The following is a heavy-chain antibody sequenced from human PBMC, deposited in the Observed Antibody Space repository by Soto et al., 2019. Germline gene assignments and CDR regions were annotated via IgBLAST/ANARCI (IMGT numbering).Heavy chain of an antibody. Sequence: QVQLVQSGAGVVQPGTSLRLSCAASGFTFSRYAIQWVRQAPGKGLEWVAVISYDGSTQDFADSVKGRITISRDNSKNILYLQMDSLRGEDTAVYYCAKERLIAARHGLDLWGQGTLVTVSS. CDR2: ISYDGSTQ. CDR1: GFTFSRYA. D-gene: IGHD6-6*01. CDR3: AKERLIAARHGLDL. J-gene: IGHJ5*02. V-gene: IGHV3-30*18.